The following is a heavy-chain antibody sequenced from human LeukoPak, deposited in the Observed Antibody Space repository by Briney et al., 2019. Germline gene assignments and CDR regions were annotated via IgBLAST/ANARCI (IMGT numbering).Heavy chain of an antibody. V-gene: IGHV1-18*01. J-gene: IGHJ4*02. CDR2: ISAYNGNT. CDR1: GYTFTSYG. D-gene: IGHD2-2*01. Sequence: VASVKVSCKASGYTFTSYGISWVRQAPGQGLEWMGWISAYNGNTNYAQKLQGRVTMTTDTATSTAYMELRSLSSADTAVYYCARLLGYCSSTSCAGEFDYWGQGTLVTVSS. CDR3: ARLLGYCSSTSCAGEFDY.